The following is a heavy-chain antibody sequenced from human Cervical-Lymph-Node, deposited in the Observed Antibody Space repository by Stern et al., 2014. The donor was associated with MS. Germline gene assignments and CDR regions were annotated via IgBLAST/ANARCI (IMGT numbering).Heavy chain of an antibody. J-gene: IGHJ4*02. CDR3: AREFYDSSGFYFDY. Sequence: VQLVQSGAEVRKPGSSVKVSCKASGGTFSTYGVYWLRQAPGQGLEWRGGIIPSFGTSNYAQTFRGRVTFTADVSTSTVYMELSSLRSDDTAVYYCAREFYDSSGFYFDYWGQGTLVTVSS. CDR1: GGTFSTYG. D-gene: IGHD3-22*01. CDR2: IIPSFGTS. V-gene: IGHV1-69*01.